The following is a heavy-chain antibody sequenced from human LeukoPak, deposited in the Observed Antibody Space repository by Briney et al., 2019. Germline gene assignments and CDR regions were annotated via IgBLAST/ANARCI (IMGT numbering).Heavy chain of an antibody. CDR1: GFTFSSYG. Sequence: GRSLRLSCAASGFTFSSYGMHWVRQAPGKGLEWVAVIWYDGSNKYYADSVKGRFTISRDNSKNTLYLQMNSLRAEDTAVYFCARDKAVRYFDYWGQGTLVTVSS. CDR2: IWYDGSNK. V-gene: IGHV3-33*01. D-gene: IGHD3-16*02. CDR3: ARDKAVRYFDY. J-gene: IGHJ4*02.